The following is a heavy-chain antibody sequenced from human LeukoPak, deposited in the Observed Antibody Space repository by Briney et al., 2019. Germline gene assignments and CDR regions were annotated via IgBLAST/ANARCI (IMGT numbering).Heavy chain of an antibody. D-gene: IGHD3-10*01. J-gene: IGHJ4*02. CDR2: IYYSGST. CDR3: ARLSYYYGSGSH. Sequence: SETLSLTCTVSGGSISSYYWSWIRQPPGKGLEWIGSIYYSGSTYYNPSLKSRVTISVDTSKTQFSLKLSSVTAADTAVYYCARLSYYYGSGSHWGQGTLVTVSS. V-gene: IGHV4-39*01. CDR1: GGSISSYY.